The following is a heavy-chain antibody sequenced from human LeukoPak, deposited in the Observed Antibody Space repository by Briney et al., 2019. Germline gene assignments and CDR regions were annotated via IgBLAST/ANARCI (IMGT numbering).Heavy chain of an antibody. Sequence: PSQTLSLTCTVSGGSISSGNYYWSWIRQPAGKGLEWIGRIYTSGSTNQNPSLKSRVTISVDTSKNQFSLKLSSVTAADTAVYYCARDGRRSSWGGYYFDYWGQGTLVTVSS. D-gene: IGHD6-13*01. CDR3: ARDGRRSSWGGYYFDY. CDR1: GGSISSGNYY. J-gene: IGHJ4*02. CDR2: IYTSGST. V-gene: IGHV4-61*02.